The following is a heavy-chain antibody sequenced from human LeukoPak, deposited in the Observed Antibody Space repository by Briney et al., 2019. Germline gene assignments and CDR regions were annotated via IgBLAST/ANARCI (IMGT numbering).Heavy chain of an antibody. Sequence: SVTVSCKASGYTFTGYDINWVRQAPGQGLEWMGWMNPNSGNTGYAQKFQGRVTMTRNTSISTAYMELSSLRSEDTAVYYCARVGGGSYYGYYYYGMDVWGQGTTVTVSS. V-gene: IGHV1-8*01. CDR2: MNPNSGNT. J-gene: IGHJ6*02. CDR1: GYTFTGYD. CDR3: ARVGGGSYYGYYYYGMDV. D-gene: IGHD1-26*01.